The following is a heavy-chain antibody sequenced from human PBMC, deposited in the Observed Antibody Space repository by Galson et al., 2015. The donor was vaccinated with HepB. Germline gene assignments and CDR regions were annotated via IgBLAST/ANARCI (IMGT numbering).Heavy chain of an antibody. CDR1: GFSFRGYG. V-gene: IGHV3-30*02. D-gene: IGHD3-10*01. J-gene: IGHJ6*02. CDR2: IWYDGSNK. Sequence: SLRLSCAASGFSFRGYGMHWVRQAPGKGLQWVAFIWYDGSNKYYADSVKGRFTISRDNSKSTLYLQMNSLRVDDTAMYFCAKVIPRRFGELLDYYHFGMDVWGQGTTVTVSS. CDR3: AKVIPRRFGELLDYYHFGMDV.